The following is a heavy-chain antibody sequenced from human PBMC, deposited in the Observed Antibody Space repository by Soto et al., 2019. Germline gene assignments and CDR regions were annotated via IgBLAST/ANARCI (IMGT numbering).Heavy chain of an antibody. J-gene: IGHJ6*02. CDR1: GYSFTSYW. V-gene: IGHV5-10-1*01. CDR2: IDPSDSYT. Sequence: PGESLKISCKCSGYSFTSYWIIWVRQMPGKGLEWMGRIDPSDSYTNYSPSFQGHVTISADKSISTAYLQWSSLKASDTAMYYCARRIIAVAADSYGMDVWGQGTTVTVSS. D-gene: IGHD6-19*01. CDR3: ARRIIAVAADSYGMDV.